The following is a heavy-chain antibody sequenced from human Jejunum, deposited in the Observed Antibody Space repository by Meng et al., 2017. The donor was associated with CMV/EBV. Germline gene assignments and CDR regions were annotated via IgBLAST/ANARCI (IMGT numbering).Heavy chain of an antibody. J-gene: IGHJ4*02. Sequence: SAFTFNNYWMNWVRQTPGKGLEWVANINQDGSQRYYLDSVKGRFSISRDNAKNSLFLQMNGLRADDTALYYCARDPPGDGGVTSDYWGQGILVTVSS. CDR3: ARDPPGDGGVTSDY. D-gene: IGHD7-27*01. CDR2: INQDGSQR. CDR1: AFTFNNYW. V-gene: IGHV3-7*01.